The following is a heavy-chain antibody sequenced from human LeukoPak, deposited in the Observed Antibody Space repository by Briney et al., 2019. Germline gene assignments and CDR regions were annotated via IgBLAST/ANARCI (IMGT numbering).Heavy chain of an antibody. V-gene: IGHV1-46*01. J-gene: IGHJ5*02. CDR2: INPSGGST. Sequence: ASVKVSCKTSGYTFTGYYMHWVRQAPGQGLEWMGIINPSGGSTSYAQKFQGRVTMTRDTSTSTVYMELSSLRSEDTAVYYCARKKGFSRTPLNWFDPWGQGTLVTVSS. CDR1: GYTFTGYY. CDR3: ARKKGFSRTPLNWFDP. D-gene: IGHD6-13*01.